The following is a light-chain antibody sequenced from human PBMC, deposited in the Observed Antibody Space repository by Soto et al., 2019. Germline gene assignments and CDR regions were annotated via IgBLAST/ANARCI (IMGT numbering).Light chain of an antibody. V-gene: IGLV2-14*01. J-gene: IGLJ2*01. Sequence: QSALTQPASVSESPGQSITIPCTGTSSDVGGYNYVSWYQQYPGKAPKLMIYDVSNRPSGVSNRFSGSKSGNTASLTISGLQAEDEATYYCSSYTSSNTLVVFGGGTKLTVL. CDR1: SSDVGGYNY. CDR2: DVS. CDR3: SSYTSSNTLVV.